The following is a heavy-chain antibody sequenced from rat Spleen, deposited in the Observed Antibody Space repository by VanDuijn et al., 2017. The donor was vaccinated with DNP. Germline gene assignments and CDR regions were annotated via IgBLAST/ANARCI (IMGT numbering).Heavy chain of an antibody. V-gene: IGHV5-31*01. Sequence: EVQLVETGGGLVQPGRSLKLSCVASGFTFNKYWMTWIRQVPGKGLEWVASITSSGGSTYYPDSVKGRFTISRHNAQNTLYLQMNSLRSEDTATYYCARPDYWGQGVMVTVSS. CDR3: ARPDY. CDR2: ITSSGGST. J-gene: IGHJ2*01. CDR1: GFTFNKYW.